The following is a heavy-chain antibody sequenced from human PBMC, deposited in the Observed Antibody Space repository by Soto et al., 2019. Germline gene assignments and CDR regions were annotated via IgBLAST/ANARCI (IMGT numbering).Heavy chain of an antibody. J-gene: IGHJ5*02. V-gene: IGHV2-5*02. CDR2: IYWDDDK. Sequence: QITLKESGPTLVKPTQNLTLTCTFSGFSLTTRGVGVGWIRQPPGKALECLALIYWDDDKRYSPSLQSRLSIHKDTSKNQVVLTMTNVDPVDTATYYCALIPNYYQYDWFDPWGQGTLVSVSS. D-gene: IGHD3-16*01. CDR3: ALIPNYYQYDWFDP. CDR1: GFSLTTRGVG.